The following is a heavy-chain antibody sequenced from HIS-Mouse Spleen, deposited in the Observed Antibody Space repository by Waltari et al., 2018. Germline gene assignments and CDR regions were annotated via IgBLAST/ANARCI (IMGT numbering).Heavy chain of an antibody. Sequence: QVQLQQWGAGLLKPSETLSLTCAVYGGSFSGYYWSWIRQPPGKGLEWIGEIHHSGSTNYNPSLKSRVTLSVDTSKTQFSLKLRSVTAADTAVYYCARDRAARPLSYYGMDVWGQGTTVTVSS. D-gene: IGHD6-6*01. V-gene: IGHV4-34*01. CDR3: ARDRAARPLSYYGMDV. J-gene: IGHJ6*02. CDR2: IHHSGST. CDR1: GGSFSGYY.